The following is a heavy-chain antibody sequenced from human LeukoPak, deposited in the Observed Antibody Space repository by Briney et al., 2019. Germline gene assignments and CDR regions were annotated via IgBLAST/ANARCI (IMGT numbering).Heavy chain of an antibody. J-gene: IGHJ4*02. V-gene: IGHV5-51*01. D-gene: IGHD2-21*02. CDR3: ARITEGHCGGDCYSSFDY. Sequence: GESLKISCKGSGYSFTSYWIGWVRQMPGKGLEWMGIIYPGDSDTRYSPSFQGQVTISADKSISTAYLQWSSLKASDTAMYYRARITEGHCGGDCYSSFDYWGQGTLVTVSS. CDR1: GYSFTSYW. CDR2: IYPGDSDT.